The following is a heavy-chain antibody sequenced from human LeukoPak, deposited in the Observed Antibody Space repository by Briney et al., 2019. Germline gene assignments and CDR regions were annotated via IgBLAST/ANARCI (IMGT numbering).Heavy chain of an antibody. CDR2: INPSGGST. D-gene: IGHD3-22*01. CDR3: AAEYYYDSSGYYWSYMDV. V-gene: IGHV1-46*01. Sequence: GASVKVSCKASGYTFTSYYMHWVRQAPGQGLEWMGIINPSGGSTSYAQKFQGRVTMTRDMSTSTVYMELSSLRSEDTAVYYCAAEYYYDSSGYYWSYMDVWGKGTTVTVSS. CDR1: GYTFTSYY. J-gene: IGHJ6*03.